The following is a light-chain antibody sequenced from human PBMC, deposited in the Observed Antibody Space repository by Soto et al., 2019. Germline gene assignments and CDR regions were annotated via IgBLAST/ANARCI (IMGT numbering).Light chain of an antibody. J-gene: IGLJ2*01. CDR3: SSYTSSNTLV. Sequence: QSALTQPASVSGSPGQSITISCTGTSSDVGGYDHVSWYQQHPGRAPKLMIYDVSNRPSGVSNRFSGSKSGNTASLTISGLQAEDEADYYCSSYTSSNTLVFGGGTKLTVL. V-gene: IGLV2-14*01. CDR1: SSDVGGYDH. CDR2: DVS.